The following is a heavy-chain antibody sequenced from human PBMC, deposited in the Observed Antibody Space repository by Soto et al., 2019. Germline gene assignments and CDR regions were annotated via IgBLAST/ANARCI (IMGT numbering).Heavy chain of an antibody. J-gene: IGHJ6*03. CDR3: ARGLIVVVPGGYYYMHV. CDR1: GGSFSGYY. D-gene: IGHD2-2*01. CDR2: INHSGST. V-gene: IGHV4-34*01. Sequence: PSETLSLACAAYGGSFSGYYWSWIRQPPGKGLEWIGEINHSGSTNYNPSLKSRVTISVDTSKNQFSLKLSSVTAADTAVYYCARGLIVVVPGGYYYMHVWGKGTTVT.